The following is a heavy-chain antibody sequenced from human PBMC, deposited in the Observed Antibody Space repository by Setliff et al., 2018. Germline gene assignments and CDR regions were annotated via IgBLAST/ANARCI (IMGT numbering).Heavy chain of an antibody. V-gene: IGHV3-7*01. CDR3: TRDQDYYGMDV. CDR2: ITHDGSKT. CDR1: GFTFNTYW. J-gene: IGHJ6*02. Sequence: GASVKVSCAGSGFTFNTYWMTWVRQAPGKGLEWVASITHDGSKTYILDSVKGRFTISRDNTKNSLYLQMNSLRGEDTAVYHCTRDQDYYGMDVWGQGTTVTVSS.